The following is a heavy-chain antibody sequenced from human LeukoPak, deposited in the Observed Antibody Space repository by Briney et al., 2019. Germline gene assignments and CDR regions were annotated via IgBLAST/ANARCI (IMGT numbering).Heavy chain of an antibody. Sequence: SETLSLTCTVSGGSISSYYWSWIRQPPGKGLEWIGYIYYSGSTNYNPSLKSRVAISVDTSKNQFSLKLSSVTAADTAVYYCARKGYSSSWPYDYWGQGTLVTVSS. CDR2: IYYSGST. CDR3: ARKGYSSSWPYDY. V-gene: IGHV4-59*08. D-gene: IGHD6-13*01. CDR1: GGSISSYY. J-gene: IGHJ4*02.